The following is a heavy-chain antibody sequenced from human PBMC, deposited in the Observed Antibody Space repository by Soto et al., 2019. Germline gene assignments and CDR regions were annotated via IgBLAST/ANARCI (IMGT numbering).Heavy chain of an antibody. CDR2: INPSGGST. CDR1: GYTFTSYY. CDR3: AREGRPLDAFDI. J-gene: IGHJ3*02. Sequence: SVKVSCKASGYTFTSYYMHWVRQAPGQGLEWMGIINPSGGSTSYAQKFQGRVTMTRDTSTRTVYMELSSLRSEDTAVYYCAREGRPLDAFDIWGQGTMVPVSS. V-gene: IGHV1-46*01.